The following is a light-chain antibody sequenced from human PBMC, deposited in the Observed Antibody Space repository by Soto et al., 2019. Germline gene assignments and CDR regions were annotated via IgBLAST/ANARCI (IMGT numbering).Light chain of an antibody. CDR1: QSITNW. V-gene: IGKV1-5*03. Sequence: DIQLTQSPSTLSASVGDRVTITCRASQSITNWLAWYQQKPGKAPKVXXHMASSLKSGVPSRFSGSGSGTELTLTITSLQPDDSATYYCQQYNSLSSVSFGGGTQVDIK. J-gene: IGKJ4*01. CDR2: MAS. CDR3: QQYNSLSSVS.